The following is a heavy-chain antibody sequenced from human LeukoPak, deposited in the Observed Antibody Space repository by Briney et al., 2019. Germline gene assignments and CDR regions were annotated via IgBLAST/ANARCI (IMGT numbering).Heavy chain of an antibody. CDR3: ARVFLERLTSGYFDN. CDR1: GFTFSEYA. J-gene: IGHJ4*02. D-gene: IGHD3-3*01. Sequence: GRSLRLSRAASGFTFSEYAMHWVRQAPGKGLEWVAVISYAGRQKYYGDSVKGRFTISRDNPKNTLYLQMNSLRDDDTAVYYCARVFLERLTSGYFDNWGQGTLVTVSP. V-gene: IGHV3-30-3*01. CDR2: ISYAGRQK.